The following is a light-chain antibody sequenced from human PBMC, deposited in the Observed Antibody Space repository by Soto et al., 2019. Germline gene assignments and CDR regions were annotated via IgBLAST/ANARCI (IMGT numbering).Light chain of an antibody. CDR3: QQYNNWWT. CDR1: QSVSNY. J-gene: IGKJ1*01. CDR2: GAS. V-gene: IGKV3-15*01. Sequence: EIVLTQSPATLSLSPGERATLSCRASQSVSNYLAWYQHKPGQAPRLLIYGASTRATGIPARFSGSGSGTEFTLTISSLQSEDFAVYYCQQYNNWWTFGQGTKVDI.